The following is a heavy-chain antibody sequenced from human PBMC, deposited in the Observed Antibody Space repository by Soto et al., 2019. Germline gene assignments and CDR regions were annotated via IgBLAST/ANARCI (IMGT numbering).Heavy chain of an antibody. Sequence: QVQLVESGGGVVQPGRSLRLSCAASGFPFTSYGMHWVREGPDKGLEWVAVISYDGSDKYYADSVKGRFTISRDNSKNTLYLKMNSLRPEDTALYYCVGGQYYFDSRGQGTLVIVSS. CDR3: VGGQYYFDS. CDR1: GFPFTSYG. J-gene: IGHJ4*02. D-gene: IGHD3-10*01. V-gene: IGHV3-30*03. CDR2: ISYDGSDK.